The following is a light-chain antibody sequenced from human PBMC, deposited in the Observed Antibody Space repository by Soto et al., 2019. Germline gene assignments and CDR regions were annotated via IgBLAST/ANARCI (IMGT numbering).Light chain of an antibody. CDR1: QSVITY. V-gene: IGKV1-39*01. CDR2: AAS. J-gene: IGKJ5*01. CDR3: QQLFDSPIN. Sequence: DSQMTEFPSSLSASGGHRITITCRASQSVITYLNWYYQKPGKATKLLIYAASTLESGVQSRFSATVSGTEFSLTITSLQPEGFATYYCQQLFDSPINFGQGTRLEI.